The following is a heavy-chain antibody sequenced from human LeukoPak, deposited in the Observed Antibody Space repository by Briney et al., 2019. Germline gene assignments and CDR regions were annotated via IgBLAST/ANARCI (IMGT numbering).Heavy chain of an antibody. Sequence: ASVKVSCKASGYTFTSYGISWVRQAPGQGLEWMGWISAYNGNTNYAQKLQGRVTMTTDTSTSTAYMELRSLRSDDTAVYYCARDSPSHCSSTSCYYYYYGMDVWGQGTTVTVSS. CDR1: GYTFTSYG. D-gene: IGHD2-2*01. V-gene: IGHV1-18*01. CDR2: ISAYNGNT. J-gene: IGHJ6*02. CDR3: ARDSPSHCSSTSCYYYYYGMDV.